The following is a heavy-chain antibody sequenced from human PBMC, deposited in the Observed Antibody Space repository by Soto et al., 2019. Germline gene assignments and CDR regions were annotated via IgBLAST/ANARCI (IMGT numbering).Heavy chain of an antibody. V-gene: IGHV4-31*03. J-gene: IGHJ5*02. CDR3: AKEYCTSSACDFGGGFDL. CDR1: GASISGGASF. CDR2: VYYSGSS. Sequence: SETLSLTCTVSGASISGGASFWSWIRQPPGKGLEWIANVYYSGSSYYNPSLKRRLTLSVNTTKNQFSLKLTSMTAADTAVYFGAKEYCTSSACDFGGGFDLWGQGTLVTVSS. D-gene: IGHD5-12*01.